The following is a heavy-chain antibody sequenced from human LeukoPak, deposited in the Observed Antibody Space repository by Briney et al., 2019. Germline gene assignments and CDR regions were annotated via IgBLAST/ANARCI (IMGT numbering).Heavy chain of an antibody. CDR3: ASTSDSGGYYYDY. J-gene: IGHJ4*02. V-gene: IGHV4-4*07. D-gene: IGHD3-22*01. Sequence: PSETLSLTCTVSSDSISTYYWSWVRQPAGKGLEWIGRIYTSGSTNYNPSLKSRVTMSVDTSKNQFSLKLSSVIAADTAVYYCASTSDSGGYYYDYWGQGTLVTVSS. CDR1: SDSISTYY. CDR2: IYTSGST.